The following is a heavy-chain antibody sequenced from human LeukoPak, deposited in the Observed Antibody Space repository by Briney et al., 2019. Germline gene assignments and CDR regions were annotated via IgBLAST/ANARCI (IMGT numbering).Heavy chain of an antibody. Sequence: GGSLRLSCAASGFTFSDHYMDWVRQAPGKGLEWVANIKQDGSEKYYVDSVKGRFTISRDNAKNSLYLQMNSLRAEDTAVYYCARLLYVDPWGQGTLVTVSS. V-gene: IGHV3-7*01. D-gene: IGHD2-15*01. CDR1: GFTFSDHY. CDR3: ARLLYVDP. J-gene: IGHJ5*02. CDR2: IKQDGSEK.